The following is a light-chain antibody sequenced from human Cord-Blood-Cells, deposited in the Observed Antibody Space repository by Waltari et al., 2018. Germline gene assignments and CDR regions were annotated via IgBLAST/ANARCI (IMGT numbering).Light chain of an antibody. Sequence: QSALTQPAPVSGTPGQSTTISCTGTRCEVGSYNLVPWYQQHPGKSPNLMIYEGTKRPSGVSNRFSGSKSGNTASLTISGLQAEDEADYYCCSYAGSSTYVFGTGTKVTVL. J-gene: IGLJ1*01. CDR1: RCEVGSYNL. CDR3: CSYAGSSTYV. CDR2: EGT. V-gene: IGLV2-23*01.